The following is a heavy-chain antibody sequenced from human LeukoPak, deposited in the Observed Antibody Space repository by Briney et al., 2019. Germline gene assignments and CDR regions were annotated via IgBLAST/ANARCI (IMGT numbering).Heavy chain of an antibody. CDR3: AQAFGSGWYNDY. J-gene: IGHJ4*02. V-gene: IGHV3-66*01. CDR1: GFTVSSNY. CDR2: LYSGGST. Sequence: GGSLRLSCAASGFTVSSNYMSWVRQAPGKGLEWVSDLYSGGSTYYADSVKGRFTISRDNSKNTLYLQMNSLRAEDTAVYYCAQAFGSGWYNDYWGQGTLVTVSS. D-gene: IGHD6-19*01.